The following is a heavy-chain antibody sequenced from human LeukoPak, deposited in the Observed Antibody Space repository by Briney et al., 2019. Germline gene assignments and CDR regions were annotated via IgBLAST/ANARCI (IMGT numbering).Heavy chain of an antibody. Sequence: SETLSLTCTVSGGSISNYYWSWLRQPPGKGLEWIGHIYSTGSTTYSPSLKSRVIMSADTSMNQFSLKVTSVTAADTAVYYCARHRSEGSYPLDSWGRGALVTVSS. CDR3: ARHRSEGSYPLDS. V-gene: IGHV4-59*08. CDR1: GGSISNYY. J-gene: IGHJ4*02. CDR2: IYSTGST.